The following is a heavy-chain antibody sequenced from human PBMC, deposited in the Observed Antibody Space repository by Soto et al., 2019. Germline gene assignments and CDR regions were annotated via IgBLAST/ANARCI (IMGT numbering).Heavy chain of an antibody. V-gene: IGHV3-30*18. Sequence: QVQLVESGGGAVQPGESLRLSCVASGFDFTYYAMHWVRQAPGKGLESVAVMSSDGSKIHHTDSVKGRFTISRDNSKNTLYLQMNSLRKEDTAVYFCAKDEGVGGTVSFFDYWGQGTLVSVSS. CDR1: GFDFTYYA. CDR3: AKDEGVGGTVSFFDY. J-gene: IGHJ4*02. CDR2: MSSDGSKI. D-gene: IGHD1-26*01.